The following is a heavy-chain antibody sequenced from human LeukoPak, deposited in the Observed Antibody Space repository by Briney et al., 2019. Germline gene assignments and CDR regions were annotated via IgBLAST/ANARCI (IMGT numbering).Heavy chain of an antibody. D-gene: IGHD1-26*01. Sequence: ASVKVSCKASGYTFTGYYMHWVRRAPGQGLEWMGWINPNSGGTNYAQKFQGRVTMTRDTSISTAYMELSRLRSDDTAVYYCARSHVGWVGYYYYYMDVWGKGTTVAVSS. CDR1: GYTFTGYY. V-gene: IGHV1-2*02. CDR2: INPNSGGT. CDR3: ARSHVGWVGYYYYYMDV. J-gene: IGHJ6*03.